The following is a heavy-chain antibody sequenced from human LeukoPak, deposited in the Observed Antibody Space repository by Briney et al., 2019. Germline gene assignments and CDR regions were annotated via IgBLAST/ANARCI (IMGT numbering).Heavy chain of an antibody. D-gene: IGHD4-17*01. CDR3: ARDLTGGDYVRGAFDI. CDR2: ISSSSSYI. CDR1: GFTFSSYS. J-gene: IGHJ3*02. V-gene: IGHV3-21*01. Sequence: PGGSLRLSCAASGFTFSSYSMNWVRQAPGKGLEWVSSISSSSSYIYYADSVKGRFTISRDNAKNTLYLQMNSLRAEDTAVYYCARDLTGGDYVRGAFDIWGQGTMVTVSS.